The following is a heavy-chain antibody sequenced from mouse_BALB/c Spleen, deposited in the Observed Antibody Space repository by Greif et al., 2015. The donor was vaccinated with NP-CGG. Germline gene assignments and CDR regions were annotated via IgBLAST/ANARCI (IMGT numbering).Heavy chain of an antibody. Sequence: VQLQQSGPELVKPGASVKISCKTSGYTFTEYTMHWVKQSHGKSIEWIGGITPHNGGTSYNQKFKGNATLTVDKSSSTAYMELRCLTSEDSAVYYCAGYYFFDYWGQSTTLTVSS. J-gene: IGHJ2*01. CDR3: AGYYFFDY. V-gene: IGHV1-18*01. CDR1: GYTFTEYT. CDR2: ITPHNGGT.